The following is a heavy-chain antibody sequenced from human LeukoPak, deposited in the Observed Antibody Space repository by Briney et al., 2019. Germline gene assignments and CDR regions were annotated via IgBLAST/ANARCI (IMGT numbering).Heavy chain of an antibody. CDR1: GFSLRTRGMC. V-gene: IGHV2-70*11. J-gene: IGHJ4*02. D-gene: IGHD1-26*01. CDR3: ARMAYRLGDFDY. Sequence: SAPTLLKPPPTLTLTCTYSGFSLRTRGMCVRWIPQPPGKALEWLARIDWDDDKYYGTSLKNRLTISKDTSKNQVVLTMTNMDPVDTATYYCARMAYRLGDFDYWGQGTLVTVSS. CDR2: IDWDDDK.